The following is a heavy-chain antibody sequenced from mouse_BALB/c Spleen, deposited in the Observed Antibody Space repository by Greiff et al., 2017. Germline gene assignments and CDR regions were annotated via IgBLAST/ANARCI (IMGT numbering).Heavy chain of an antibody. CDR1: GFTFTDYY. CDR3: ARDGRAMDY. CDR2: IRNKANGYTT. J-gene: IGHJ4*01. Sequence: DVKLQESGGGLVQPGGSLRLSCATSGFTFTDYYMSWVRQPPGKALEWLGFIRNKANGYTTEYSASVKGRFTISRDNSQSILYLQMNTLRAEDSATYYCARDGRAMDYWGQGTSVTVSS. V-gene: IGHV7-3*02.